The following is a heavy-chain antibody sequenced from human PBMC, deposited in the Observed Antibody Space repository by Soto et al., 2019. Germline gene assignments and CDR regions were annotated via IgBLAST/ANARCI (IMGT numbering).Heavy chain of an antibody. CDR2: INSDGSST. CDR3: ARDLGSIAVDYYFDY. V-gene: IGHV3-74*01. CDR1: GFTFSSYW. Sequence: PGGSLRLSCAASGFTFSSYWMHWVRQAPGKGLVWVSRINSDGSSTSYADSVKGRFTISRDNAKNTLYLQMNSLRAEDTAVYYCARDLGSIAVDYYFDYWGQGTLGTVS. D-gene: IGHD6-19*01. J-gene: IGHJ4*02.